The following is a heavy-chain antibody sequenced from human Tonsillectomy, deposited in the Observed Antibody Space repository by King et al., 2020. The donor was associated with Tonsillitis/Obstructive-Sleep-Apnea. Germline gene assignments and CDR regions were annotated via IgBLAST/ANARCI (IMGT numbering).Heavy chain of an antibody. CDR2: IRSKANSYAT. CDR1: GFTFSGSA. J-gene: IGHJ3*02. CDR3: TINDYGDYAGIYFPSRDAFDI. Sequence: VQLVESGGGLVQPGGSLKLSCAASGFTFSGSAMHWVRQASGKGLEWVGRIRSKANSYATAYAASVKGRFTISRDDSKNTAYLQMNSLKTEDTAVYYCTINDYGDYAGIYFPSRDAFDIWGQGTMVTVSS. V-gene: IGHV3-73*01. D-gene: IGHD4-17*01.